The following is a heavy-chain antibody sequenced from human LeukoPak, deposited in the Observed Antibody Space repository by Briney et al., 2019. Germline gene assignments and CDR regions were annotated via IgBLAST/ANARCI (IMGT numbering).Heavy chain of an antibody. V-gene: IGHV3-21*01. J-gene: IGHJ4*02. CDR2: ISSSSSCI. CDR3: ARREGYCSGGTCYFDN. Sequence: GGSLRLSCAASGFTFSSYSMNWVRQAPGKGLEWVSSISSSSSCIYYADSVKGRFTISRDNAKNSLYLQMNSLRAEDTAVYYCARREGYCSGGTCYFDNWGQGTLVTVSS. D-gene: IGHD2-15*01. CDR1: GFTFSSYS.